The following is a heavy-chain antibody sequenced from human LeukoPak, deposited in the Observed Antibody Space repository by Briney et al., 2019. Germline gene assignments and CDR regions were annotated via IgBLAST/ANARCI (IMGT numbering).Heavy chain of an antibody. J-gene: IGHJ2*01. CDR2: IRSRSSYI. CDR1: GFTFSSYG. V-gene: IGHV3-21*01. D-gene: IGHD2-8*01. Sequence: GGSLRLSCAASGFTFSSYGMHWVRQAPGKGLEWVSSIRSRSSYIYYADSVKGRFTISRDNARNSLYLQMNSLRAEDTAVYYCASTKSGGWYFDLWGRGTLVTVSS. CDR3: ASTKSGGWYFDL.